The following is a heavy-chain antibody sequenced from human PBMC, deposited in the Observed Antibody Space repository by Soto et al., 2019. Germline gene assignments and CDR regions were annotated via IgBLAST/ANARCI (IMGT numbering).Heavy chain of an antibody. CDR1: GYTFTSYD. CDR2: MNPNSGNT. CDR3: ARGQYYYDSSGSDAFDI. D-gene: IGHD3-22*01. Sequence: QVQLVQSGAEVKKPGASVKVSCKASGYTFTSYDINWVRQATGQGLEWMGWMNPNSGNTGYAQKFQGRVTMTRNTSISTAYMELSSLRSEDTAVYYCARGQYYYDSSGSDAFDIWCQGTMVTVSS. V-gene: IGHV1-8*01. J-gene: IGHJ3*02.